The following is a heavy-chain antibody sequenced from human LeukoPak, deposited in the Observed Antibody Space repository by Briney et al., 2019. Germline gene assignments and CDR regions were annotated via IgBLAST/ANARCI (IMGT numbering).Heavy chain of an antibody. CDR1: GGSISSYY. V-gene: IGHV4-59*12. CDR3: AREYGSGSYSSVDY. D-gene: IGHD3-10*01. Sequence: SETLSLTCTVSGGSISSYYWSWIRQPPGKGLEWIGCIYSSGSTNYNPSLKSRVTMSVDTSKNQFSLKLSSVTAADTAVYYCAREYGSGSYSSVDYWGQGTLVTVSS. CDR2: IYSSGST. J-gene: IGHJ4*02.